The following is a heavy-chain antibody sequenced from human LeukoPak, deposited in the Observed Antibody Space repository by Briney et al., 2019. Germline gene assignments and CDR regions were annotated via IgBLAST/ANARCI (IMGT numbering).Heavy chain of an antibody. CDR1: GGSVSSGGYY. V-gene: IGHV4-30-2*01. D-gene: IGHD3-10*01. J-gene: IGHJ4*02. CDR3: ARRYYYYGSGSYRPTLLDY. CDR2: IHDSGTT. Sequence: PSETLSLTCSVSGGSVSSGGYYWSWIRQPPGKGLEWIGYIHDSGTTYYKPSLKSRVTISVDRSKNQFSLNLRSVTAADTAVYYCARRYYYYGSGSYRPTLLDYWGQGTLVTVSS.